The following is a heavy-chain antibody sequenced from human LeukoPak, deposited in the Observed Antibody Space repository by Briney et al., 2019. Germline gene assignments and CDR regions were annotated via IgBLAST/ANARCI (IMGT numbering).Heavy chain of an antibody. V-gene: IGHV3-53*01. CDR1: GFTVSNNY. CDR3: ARGLMVRGVIWPPPYYFDY. CDR2: IYSGGST. J-gene: IGHJ4*02. D-gene: IGHD3-10*01. Sequence: GGSLRLSCTASGFTVSNNYMSWVRQAPGKGLEWVSVIYSGGSTYYADSVKGRFTISRDNSKNTLYLQMNSLRAEDTAVYYCARGLMVRGVIWPPPYYFDYWGQGTLVTVSS.